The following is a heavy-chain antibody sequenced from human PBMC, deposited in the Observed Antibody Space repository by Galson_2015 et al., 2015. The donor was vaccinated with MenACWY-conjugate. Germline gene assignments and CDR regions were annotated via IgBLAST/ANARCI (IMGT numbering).Heavy chain of an antibody. Sequence: SLRLSCAASGFTFSGSAMHWVRQASGKGLEWVGHIRSKANSYATAYAASVKGRFTISRDDSKNTAYLQMNSLKTEDTALYYCASRPGDLYISRWGQGTLVTVSS. CDR2: IRSKANSYAT. CDR3: ASRPGDLYISR. V-gene: IGHV3-73*01. D-gene: IGHD3-10*01. CDR1: GFTFSGSA. J-gene: IGHJ4*02.